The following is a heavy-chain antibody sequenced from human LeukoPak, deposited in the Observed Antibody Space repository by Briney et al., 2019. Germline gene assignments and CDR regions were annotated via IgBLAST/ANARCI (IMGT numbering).Heavy chain of an antibody. CDR2: ISGSGGST. CDR3: AKDTPDSSWYNPYYYYYYMDV. D-gene: IGHD6-13*01. CDR1: GFTFSSYA. Sequence: GGSLRLSCAASGFTFSSYAMSWVRQAPWKGLEWVSAISGSGGSTYYADSVKGRFTISRDNTKNTLYLQMNSLRAEDTAVYYCAKDTPDSSWYNPYYYYYYMDVWGKGTTVTVSS. J-gene: IGHJ6*03. V-gene: IGHV3-23*01.